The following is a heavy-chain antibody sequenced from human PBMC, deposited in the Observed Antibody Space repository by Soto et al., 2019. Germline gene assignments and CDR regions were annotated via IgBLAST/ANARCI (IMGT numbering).Heavy chain of an antibody. CDR2: ISGSGSTT. V-gene: IGHV3-23*01. D-gene: IGHD2-15*01. CDR3: AKDANSDRRLDD. J-gene: IGHJ4*02. CDR1: GFTFNSYT. Sequence: GGSLRLSCAASGFTFNSYTMNWVHQAPGTGLEWVAVISGSGSTTKYADPVKGRFTISRDNSKNTLYLQMNSLRAEDTALYYCAKDANSDRRLDDWGQGTQVTVSS.